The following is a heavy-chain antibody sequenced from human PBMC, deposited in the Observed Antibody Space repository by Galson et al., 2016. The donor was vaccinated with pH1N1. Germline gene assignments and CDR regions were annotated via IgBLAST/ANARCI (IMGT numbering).Heavy chain of an antibody. J-gene: IGHJ6*03. Sequence: TLSLTCTVSGGSISSSGYYWSWIRQHPGKGLEWIGHIYYSGSTYYNPSLKSRVSISVDTSKNQFSLKLSSVTAADTAVYYCARSLGVGYCTIGVCPGIYMDVWVKGTTVTVSS. D-gene: IGHD2-8*01. CDR2: IYYSGST. CDR1: GGSISSSGYY. CDR3: ARSLGVGYCTIGVCPGIYMDV. V-gene: IGHV4-31*03.